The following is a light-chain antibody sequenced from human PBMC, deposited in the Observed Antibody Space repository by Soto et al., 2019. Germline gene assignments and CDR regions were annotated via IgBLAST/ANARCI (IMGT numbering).Light chain of an antibody. Sequence: EIVLTQSQGTLSLSPGERATLSCRASQSVNTKYLAWYQQKPGQAPRLLIYGASARDTGIPSRFSGSVSGTEFTLTISSLQSEDFAVYYCQQYNNWPRTFGQGTKVDIK. CDR1: QSVNTKY. CDR2: GAS. CDR3: QQYNNWPRT. J-gene: IGKJ1*01. V-gene: IGKV3-15*01.